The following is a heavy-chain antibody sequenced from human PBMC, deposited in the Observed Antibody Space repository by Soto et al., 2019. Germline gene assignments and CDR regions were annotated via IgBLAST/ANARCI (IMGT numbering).Heavy chain of an antibody. V-gene: IGHV2-5*02. CDR3: AHRRRGYNWDVGDFDF. J-gene: IGHJ4*02. CDR1: GFSLTARPVG. Sequence: QITLKESGPTLVKPTQTLTLTCTFSGFSLTARPVGVGWIRQPPGGALESLAIIYWDNDKRYSPSLRSRLTITKDTSKNQVVLTTTNLGPVDTATYFCAHRRRGYNWDVGDFDFWGQGTLVTVSS. CDR2: IYWDNDK. D-gene: IGHD1-1*01.